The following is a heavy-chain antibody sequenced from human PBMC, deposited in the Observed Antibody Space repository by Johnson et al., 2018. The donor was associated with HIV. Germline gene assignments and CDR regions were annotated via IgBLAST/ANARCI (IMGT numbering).Heavy chain of an antibody. CDR3: ARDGRDLVTRGSFDV. Sequence: EVQLVESGGGLVQPGGSLRLSCAASGFTFSSYDMHWVRQATGKGLEWVSAIGTAGDTYYPGSVKGRFTISRDNSKNMVYLQMNSLRPEDTAVYYCARDGRDLVTRGSFDVWGQGTVVTVSS. D-gene: IGHD3-9*01. J-gene: IGHJ3*01. CDR1: GFTFSSYD. V-gene: IGHV3-13*01. CDR2: IGTAGDT.